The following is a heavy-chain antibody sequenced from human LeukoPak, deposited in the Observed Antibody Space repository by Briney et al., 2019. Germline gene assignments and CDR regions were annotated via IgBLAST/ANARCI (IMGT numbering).Heavy chain of an antibody. D-gene: IGHD1-26*01. CDR2: IYYSGST. Sequence: SETLSLTCTVSGGSISSSSYYWGWIRQPPGKGLEWIGSIYYSGSTYYNPSLKSRVTISVDTSKNQFSLKLSSVTAADTAVYYYASGRTQWEGFDYWGQGTLVTVSS. V-gene: IGHV4-39*01. CDR1: GGSISSSSYY. CDR3: ASGRTQWEGFDY. J-gene: IGHJ4*02.